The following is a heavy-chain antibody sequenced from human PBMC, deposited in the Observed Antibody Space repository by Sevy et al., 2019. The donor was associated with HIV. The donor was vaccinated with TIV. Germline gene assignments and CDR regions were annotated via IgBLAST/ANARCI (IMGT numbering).Heavy chain of an antibody. V-gene: IGHV2-5*02. CDR1: GFSLSTSRVG. CDR2: IYWDDDK. D-gene: IGHD3-10*01. J-gene: IGHJ4*02. Sequence: CGPTLVKPTQTLTLTCTFSGFSLSTSRVGVGGIRQPPGKALEWLAFIYWDDDKRYIPSLKSRLTITKDTSKNQVVLTMTNMDPVDTASYYCAHMTNYLWASWGQGTLVTVSS. CDR3: AHMTNYLWAS.